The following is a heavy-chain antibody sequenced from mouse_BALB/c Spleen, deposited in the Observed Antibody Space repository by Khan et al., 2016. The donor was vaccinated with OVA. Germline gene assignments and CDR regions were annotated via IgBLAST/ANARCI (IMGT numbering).Heavy chain of an antibody. CDR2: IWSGGST. J-gene: IGHJ4*01. V-gene: IGHV2-2*02. D-gene: IGHD2-14*01. Sequence: QVQLKESGPGLVQPSQSLSITCTVSGFSLTSYGVHWVRQSPGKGLEWLGVIWSGGSTDYNAAFISRLSISKDNSKSQVFFKMNSLQANDTAIYYCARIFIGTTDYAMDYWGQGTSGTVPS. CDR1: GFSLTSYG. CDR3: ARIFIGTTDYAMDY.